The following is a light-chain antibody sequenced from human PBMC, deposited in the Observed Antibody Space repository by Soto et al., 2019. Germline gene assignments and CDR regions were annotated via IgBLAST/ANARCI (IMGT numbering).Light chain of an antibody. CDR3: QQFDSWPPIT. J-gene: IGKJ2*01. Sequence: EVELTQSPVTLSVSGGARATLSCRSSQTISTHLAWYQQKPGQAPRLLIYGASTRATAFPARFSGSGSGTDVTLTISRVQSEDAAVYFCQQFDSWPPITFVQGTKLEI. CDR2: GAS. CDR1: QTISTH. V-gene: IGKV3-15*01.